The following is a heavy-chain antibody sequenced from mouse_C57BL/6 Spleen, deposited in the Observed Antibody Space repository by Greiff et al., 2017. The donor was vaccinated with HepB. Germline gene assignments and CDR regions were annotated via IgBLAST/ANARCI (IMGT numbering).Heavy chain of an antibody. V-gene: IGHV1-81*01. CDR2: IYPRSGNT. Sequence: QVQLQQSGAELARPGASVKLSCKASGYTFTSYGISWVKQRTGQGLEWIGEIYPRSGNTYYNEKFKGKATLTADKSSSTAYMELRSLTSEDSAVYFCARAYYSNYGGYFDVWGTGTTVTVSS. D-gene: IGHD2-5*01. CDR3: ARAYYSNYGGYFDV. CDR1: GYTFTSYG. J-gene: IGHJ1*03.